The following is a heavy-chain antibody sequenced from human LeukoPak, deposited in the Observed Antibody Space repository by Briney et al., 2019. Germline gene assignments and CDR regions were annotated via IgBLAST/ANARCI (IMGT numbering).Heavy chain of an antibody. V-gene: IGHV4-38-2*02. D-gene: IGHD6-13*01. Sequence: PSQTLSLTCTVSGYSISSGYYWGWIRQPPGKGLEWIGSIYHSGSTNYNPSLKSRVTISVDTSKNQFSLKLSSVTAADTAVYYCARSPRRAAAHIPQLRYGMDVWGQGTTVTVSS. CDR1: GYSISSGYY. CDR2: IYHSGST. J-gene: IGHJ6*02. CDR3: ARSPRRAAAHIPQLRYGMDV.